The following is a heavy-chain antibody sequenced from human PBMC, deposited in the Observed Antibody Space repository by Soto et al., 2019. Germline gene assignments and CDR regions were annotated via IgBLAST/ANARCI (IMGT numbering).Heavy chain of an antibody. CDR1: GYTFSSYW. CDR3: ARRDCSSPSCYLSYYYGMDV. V-gene: IGHV5-10-1*01. Sequence: GESLKISCQGSGYTFSSYWIIWVRQMPGKGLEWMGNIDPSDSYTKYSLSFQGHVTISADKSISTAYLQWSSLRASDTAVYYCARRDCSSPSCYLSYYYGMDVWGQGTTVTVSS. J-gene: IGHJ6*02. D-gene: IGHD2-2*01. CDR2: IDPSDSYT.